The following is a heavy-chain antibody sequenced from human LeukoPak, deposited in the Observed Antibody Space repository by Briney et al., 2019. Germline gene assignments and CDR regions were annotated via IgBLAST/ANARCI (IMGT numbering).Heavy chain of an antibody. J-gene: IGHJ4*01. CDR3: ARSRDYVPHYFDY. V-gene: IGHV4-59*01. Sequence: SETLSLTCTVSGGSISSYYWSWIRQPPGKGLEWIGYIYYSGSTNYNPSLKSRVTISVDTSKNQFSLKLSSVTAADTAVYYCARSRDYVPHYFDYWGHGTLFTVSS. D-gene: IGHD4-17*01. CDR2: IYYSGST. CDR1: GGSISSYY.